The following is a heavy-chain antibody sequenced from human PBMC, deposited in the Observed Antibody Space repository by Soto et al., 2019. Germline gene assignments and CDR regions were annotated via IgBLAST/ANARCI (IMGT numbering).Heavy chain of an antibody. CDR1: GGSFSNYY. V-gene: IGHV4-34*01. CDR2: INHSGST. Sequence: QVQLQQWGAGLLKPSETLSLTCVVSGGSFSNYYWSWILQTPGKGLEWIGEINHSGSTNYNPSLKTRVTISVDPSKSQFSLKLSSVPAADTAVYYCARAWSSSFYFQYWGQGTLVTVSS. CDR3: ARAWSSSFYFQY. J-gene: IGHJ1*01. D-gene: IGHD2-2*01.